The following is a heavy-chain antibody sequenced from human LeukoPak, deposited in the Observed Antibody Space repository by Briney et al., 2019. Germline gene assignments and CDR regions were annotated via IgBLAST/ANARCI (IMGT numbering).Heavy chain of an antibody. V-gene: IGHV4-39*07. CDR3: ARSSSDWFDP. CDR1: GGSISSSSYY. J-gene: IGHJ5*02. D-gene: IGHD6-6*01. Sequence: SETLSLTCTVSGGSISSSSYYWGWIRQPPGKGLEWIGSIYYSGSTYYNPSLKSRVTISVDTSKSQFSLKLISVTAADTAVYYCARSSSDWFDPWGQGILVTVSS. CDR2: IYYSGST.